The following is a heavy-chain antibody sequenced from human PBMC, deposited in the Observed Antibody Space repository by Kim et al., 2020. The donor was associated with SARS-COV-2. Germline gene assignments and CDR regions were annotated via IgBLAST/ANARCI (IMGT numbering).Heavy chain of an antibody. CDR1: GYTLINYD. V-gene: IGHV1-8*01. Sequence: ASVKVSCKASGYTLINYDINWVRQAPGQGLEWMGWMNPNNVESDYAQKFQGRLTMTRNTSTNTAYMELSSLTSEDTAVYFCARGHDSSGYYHDYFYYSMDVWGQGTTVTVSS. CDR3: ARGHDSSGYYHDYFYYSMDV. D-gene: IGHD3-22*01. J-gene: IGHJ6*02. CDR2: MNPNNVES.